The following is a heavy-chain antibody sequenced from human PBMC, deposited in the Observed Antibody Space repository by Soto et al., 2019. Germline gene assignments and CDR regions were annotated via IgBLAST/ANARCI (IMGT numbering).Heavy chain of an antibody. CDR1: GFTFSNAW. Sequence: PGGSLRLSCAASGFTFSNAWMGWVRQAPGKGLEWVGRIKSKTDGGTTDYAAPVKGRFTISRDDSKNTLYLQMNSLKTEDTAVYYCTTDGKQWLAPFDYWGQGTLVTVSS. V-gene: IGHV3-15*01. D-gene: IGHD6-19*01. CDR2: IKSKTDGGTT. J-gene: IGHJ4*02. CDR3: TTDGKQWLAPFDY.